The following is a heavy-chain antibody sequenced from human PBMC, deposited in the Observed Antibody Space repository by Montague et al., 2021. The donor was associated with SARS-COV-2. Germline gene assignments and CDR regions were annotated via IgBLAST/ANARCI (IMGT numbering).Heavy chain of an antibody. D-gene: IGHD5-12*01. V-gene: IGHV4-59*01. CDR1: GGSISTYY. Sequence: SETLSLTCTVSGGSISTYYWSWIRQPPGKGLEWIAYINYSGITNHNPSLKSRVSVSLDTSKNHFSLKLESVTAADTAVYYCARSGWLTRGFDSWGQGTLAFVSS. CDR2: INYSGIT. CDR3: ARSGWLTRGFDS. J-gene: IGHJ4*02.